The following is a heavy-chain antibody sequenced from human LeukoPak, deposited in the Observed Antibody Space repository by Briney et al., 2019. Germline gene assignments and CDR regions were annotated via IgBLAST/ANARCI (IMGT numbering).Heavy chain of an antibody. CDR1: GFTFSSYA. Sequence: GSLRLSCAASGFTFSSYAMSWVRQAPGKGLEWVSVISGSGGSTYYADSVKGRFTISRDNSRSTLYLQMNSLRAEDTALYYCAKDRYNTAMVSFDYWGQGTLVTVSS. V-gene: IGHV3-23*01. D-gene: IGHD5-18*01. CDR2: ISGSGGST. CDR3: AKDRYNTAMVSFDY. J-gene: IGHJ4*02.